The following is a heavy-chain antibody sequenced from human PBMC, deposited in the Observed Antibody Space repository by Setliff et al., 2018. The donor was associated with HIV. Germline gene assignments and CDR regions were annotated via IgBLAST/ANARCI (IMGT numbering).Heavy chain of an antibody. CDR3: ARQKASEYSSSFWFDP. J-gene: IGHJ5*02. V-gene: IGHV1-69*13. CDR2: FIPMFGIT. Sequence: SVKVSCKASGGTLSTSAIGWLRQAPGQGLEWMGGFIPMFGITQYAPKFQGSVTITAGESTSTVYMELNSLRSEDTAVYYCARQKASEYSSSFWFDPWGQGTLVTVSS. CDR1: GGTLSTSA. D-gene: IGHD6-6*01.